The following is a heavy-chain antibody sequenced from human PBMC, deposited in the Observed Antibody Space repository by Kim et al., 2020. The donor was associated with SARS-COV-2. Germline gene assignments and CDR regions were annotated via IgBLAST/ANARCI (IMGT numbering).Heavy chain of an antibody. V-gene: IGHV1-69*04. D-gene: IGHD3-22*01. Sequence: QKLQGRVTITADKSTSTAYMELSSLRSEDTAVYYCARDMYGYYDSSGYDYWGQGTLVTVSS. J-gene: IGHJ4*02. CDR3: ARDMYGYYDSSGYDY.